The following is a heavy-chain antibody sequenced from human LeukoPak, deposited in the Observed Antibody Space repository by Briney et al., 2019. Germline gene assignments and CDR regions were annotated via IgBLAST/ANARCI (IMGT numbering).Heavy chain of an antibody. D-gene: IGHD6-19*01. V-gene: IGHV3-30-3*01. CDR3: ARGRAVTGSTVDY. CDR1: GFTFSSYA. Sequence: GGSLRLSCAASGFTFSSYAMHWVRRAPGKALEWVATISSDGGNRYYSDSVKGRFTISRDNSKNTLYLQMSSLRPEDTAVFHCARGRAVTGSTVDYWGQGTLVTVSS. CDR2: ISSDGGNR. J-gene: IGHJ4*02.